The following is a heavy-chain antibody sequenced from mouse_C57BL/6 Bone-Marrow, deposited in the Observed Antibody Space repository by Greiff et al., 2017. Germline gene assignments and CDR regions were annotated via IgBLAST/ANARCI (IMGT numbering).Heavy chain of an antibody. CDR3: ARGGGLRPDY. J-gene: IGHJ2*01. Sequence: QVQLQQPGAELVMPGASVKLSCKASGYTFTSYWMHWVKQRPGQGLEWIGEIDPSDSYTNYNQKFKGKSTLTGDKSSSTAYMQLSSLTSEDAAVYYCARGGGLRPDYWGQGTTLTVSS. V-gene: IGHV1-69*01. CDR1: GYTFTSYW. CDR2: IDPSDSYT. D-gene: IGHD2-4*01.